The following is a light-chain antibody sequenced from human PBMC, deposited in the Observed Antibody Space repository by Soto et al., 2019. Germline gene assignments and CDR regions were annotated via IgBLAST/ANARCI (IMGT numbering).Light chain of an antibody. CDR1: SGHSNYA. CDR2: VNSGGSH. Sequence: QAVLTQSPSASASLGASVKLTCTLSSGHSNYAIAWHQQQPEKGPRYLMKVNSGGSHIKGDGIPDRFSGSSSGAERYLFISSLQAADESDYHCQILVTDSVIVVFGRGTQLSVL. V-gene: IGLV4-69*01. CDR3: QILVTDSVIVV. J-gene: IGLJ7*01.